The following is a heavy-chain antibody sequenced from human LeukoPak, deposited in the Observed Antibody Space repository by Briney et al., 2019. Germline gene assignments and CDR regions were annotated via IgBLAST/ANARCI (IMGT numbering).Heavy chain of an antibody. D-gene: IGHD1-26*01. CDR2: VSLSGGST. CDR3: AKSKEVGVTRRGLFDY. J-gene: IGHJ4*02. Sequence: GGSLRLSCAASGFIFTNHAMSWVRQAPGKGLEWVSSVSLSGGSTYYADSVKDRFTISRDNSRDTVYLQMNGLRAEDTAIYYCAKSKEVGVTRRGLFDYWGQGTLVTVSS. CDR1: GFIFTNHA. V-gene: IGHV3-23*01.